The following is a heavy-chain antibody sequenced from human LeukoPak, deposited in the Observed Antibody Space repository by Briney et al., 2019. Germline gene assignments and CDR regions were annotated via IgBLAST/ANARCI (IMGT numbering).Heavy chain of an antibody. D-gene: IGHD3-3*01. CDR2: IKLDGSEK. CDR3: ARDQYDSWSRRGNFDS. J-gene: IGHJ4*02. CDR1: GFTFGKYW. Sequence: GGSLRLSCVASGFTFGKYWMSWVRQAPGKGLEWVANIKLDGSEKNYVDSVKGRFTISRDNTKNSLYLQMNSLRVEGTAVFYCARDQYDSWSRRGNFDSWGQGTLVIVSS. V-gene: IGHV3-7*03.